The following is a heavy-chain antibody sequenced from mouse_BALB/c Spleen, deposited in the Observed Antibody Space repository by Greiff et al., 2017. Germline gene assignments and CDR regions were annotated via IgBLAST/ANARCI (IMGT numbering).Heavy chain of an antibody. CDR3: ARGGYGNWFAY. Sequence: DVQLQESGPGLVKPSQSLSLTCSVTGYSITSGYYWNWIRQFPGNKLEWMGYISYDGSNNYNPSLKNRISITRDTSKNQFFLKLNSVTTEDTATYYCARGGYGNWFAYWGQGTLVTVSA. CDR1: GYSITSGYY. D-gene: IGHD2-1*01. J-gene: IGHJ3*01. V-gene: IGHV3-6*02. CDR2: ISYDGSN.